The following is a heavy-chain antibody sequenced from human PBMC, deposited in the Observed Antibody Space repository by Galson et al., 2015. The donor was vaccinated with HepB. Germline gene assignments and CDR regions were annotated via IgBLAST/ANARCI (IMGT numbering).Heavy chain of an antibody. D-gene: IGHD3-3*01. CDR2: IKSKTDGGAT. J-gene: IGHJ4*02. CDR3: TTGMKYYDFWSAYDH. CDR1: GFTFSNGW. V-gene: IGHV3-15*01. Sequence: SLRLSCAASGFTFSNGWMSWVRQAPGKGLEWVGRIKSKTDGGATDYPAPVKGRFTISRDDSKDRLYLQMNSLKTEDTAVYYCTTGMKYYDFWSAYDHWGQGTLVTVSS.